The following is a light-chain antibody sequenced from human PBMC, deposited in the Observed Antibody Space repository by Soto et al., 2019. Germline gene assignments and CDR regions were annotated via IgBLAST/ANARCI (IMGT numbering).Light chain of an antibody. J-gene: IGKJ4*01. CDR1: QSVSTY. Sequence: EIVLTQSPATLSLSPGERATLSCRASQSVSTYLAWYQQKPGRAPRLLIYDASNRATGFPARFSGSGSGTDFTLTISSLEPEDFAVYYCQQRSDWPRSTFGGGTKVEIK. CDR3: QQRSDWPRST. CDR2: DAS. V-gene: IGKV3-11*01.